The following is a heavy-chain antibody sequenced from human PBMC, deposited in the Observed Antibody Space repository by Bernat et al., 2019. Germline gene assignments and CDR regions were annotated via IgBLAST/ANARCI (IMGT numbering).Heavy chain of an antibody. CDR3: ARGAYDSSSSGYFDY. J-gene: IGHJ4*02. Sequence: EVQLVESGGGLVQPGGSLRLSCAASGFTFSSYDMHWVRQATGNGLEWVSAIGTAGDTYYPGSVKGRFTISRENAKNSLYLQMNSLRAGDTAVYYCARGAYDSSSSGYFDYWGQGTLVTVSS. D-gene: IGHD3-22*01. CDR1: GFTFSSYD. CDR2: IGTAGDT. V-gene: IGHV3-13*04.